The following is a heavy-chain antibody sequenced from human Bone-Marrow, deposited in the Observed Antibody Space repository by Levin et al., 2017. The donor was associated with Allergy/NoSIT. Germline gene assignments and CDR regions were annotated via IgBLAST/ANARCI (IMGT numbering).Heavy chain of an antibody. CDR1: GGSISSGGYS. CDR3: ASLGYCSGGSCYGNWFDP. V-gene: IGHV4-30-2*01. D-gene: IGHD2-15*01. Sequence: SETLSLTCAVSGGSISSGGYSWSWIRQPPGKGLEWIGYIYHSGSTYYNPSLKSRVTISVDRSKNQFSLKLSSVTAADTAVYYCASLGYCSGGSCYGNWFDPWGQGTLVTVSS. J-gene: IGHJ5*02. CDR2: IYHSGST.